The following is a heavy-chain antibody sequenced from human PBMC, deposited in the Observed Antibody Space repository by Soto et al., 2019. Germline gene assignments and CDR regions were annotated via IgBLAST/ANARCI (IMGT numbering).Heavy chain of an antibody. CDR3: APAYSSSWYWWFDP. Sequence: QITLKESGPTLVKPTQTLTLTCTFSGFSLSTSGVGVGWIRQPPGKALEWLALIYWDDDKRYSPSLKSRLTITKDTSKNQVVLTMTNMDPVDTATYYCAPAYSSSWYWWFDPWGQGTLVTVSS. CDR1: GFSLSTSGVG. J-gene: IGHJ5*02. V-gene: IGHV2-5*02. CDR2: IYWDDDK. D-gene: IGHD6-13*01.